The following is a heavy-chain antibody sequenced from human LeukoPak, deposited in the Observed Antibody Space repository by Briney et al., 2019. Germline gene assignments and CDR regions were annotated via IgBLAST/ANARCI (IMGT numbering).Heavy chain of an antibody. V-gene: IGHV3-48*03. D-gene: IGHD6-6*01. J-gene: IGHJ4*02. CDR3: ASQTIAAGRDY. Sequence: GGSLRLSCAASGFTFSIYEMNWVRQAPGKGLEWVSYISSSGNTMYYADSVKGRFTISRDNAKNSLYLQMNSLRAEDTAVYYCASQTIAAGRDYWGQGTLVTVSS. CDR1: GFTFSIYE. CDR2: ISSSGNTM.